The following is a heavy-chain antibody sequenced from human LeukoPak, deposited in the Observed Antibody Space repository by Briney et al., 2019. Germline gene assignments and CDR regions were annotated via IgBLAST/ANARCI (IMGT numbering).Heavy chain of an antibody. CDR2: IDPSDSYT. CDR3: ARGYCSGGSCYVIDYYFDY. Sequence: GESLKISCQGSGYSFTSYWISWVRQMPGKGLEWMGRIDPSDSYTNYSPSFQGHVTISADKSISTAYLQWSSLKASDTAMYYCARGYCSGGSCYVIDYYFDYWGQGTLVTVSS. V-gene: IGHV5-10-1*01. CDR1: GYSFTSYW. D-gene: IGHD2-15*01. J-gene: IGHJ4*02.